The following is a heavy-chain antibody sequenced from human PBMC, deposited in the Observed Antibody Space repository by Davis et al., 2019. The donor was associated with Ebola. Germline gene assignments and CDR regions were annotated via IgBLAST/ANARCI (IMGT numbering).Heavy chain of an antibody. CDR2: IGPAGDT. J-gene: IGHJ6*02. D-gene: IGHD4-17*01. Sequence: ESLKISCAASGFTFSSYDMHWVRQATGKGLEWVSAIGPAGDTYYPGSVKGRFTISRENAKNSLYLQMNSLRAGDTAVYYCARAKVTTVTTANYYYYYGMDVWGQGTTVTVSS. CDR3: ARAKVTTVTTANYYYYYGMDV. CDR1: GFTFSSYD. V-gene: IGHV3-13*01.